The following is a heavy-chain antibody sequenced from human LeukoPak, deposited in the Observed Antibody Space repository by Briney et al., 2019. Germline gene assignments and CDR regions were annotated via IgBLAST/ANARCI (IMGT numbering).Heavy chain of an antibody. Sequence: NPSETLSLTCTVSGVSISSGGYYWSWIRQHPGKGLEWIGYIYYSGSTYYNPSLKSRVTISVDTSKNQFSLKLSSVTAADTAVYYCARWGQGSGDPGFDYWGQGTLVTVSS. D-gene: IGHD2-15*01. CDR2: IYYSGST. CDR3: ARWGQGSGDPGFDY. J-gene: IGHJ4*02. CDR1: GVSISSGGYY. V-gene: IGHV4-31*03.